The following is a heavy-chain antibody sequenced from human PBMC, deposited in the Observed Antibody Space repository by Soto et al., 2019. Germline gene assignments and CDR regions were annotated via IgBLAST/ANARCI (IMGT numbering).Heavy chain of an antibody. J-gene: IGHJ4*02. CDR1: GGSFSGYY. V-gene: IGHV4-34*01. CDR2: INHSGST. Sequence: QVQLQQWGAGLLKPSETLSLTCAVYGGSFSGYYWSWIRQPPGKGLEWIGEINHSGSTNYNPSLKGRVTISVDTSKNQFSLKLSSVTAADTAVYYCPVLVGGVAAAYFDYWGQGTLVTVSS. CDR3: PVLVGGVAAAYFDY. D-gene: IGHD6-13*01.